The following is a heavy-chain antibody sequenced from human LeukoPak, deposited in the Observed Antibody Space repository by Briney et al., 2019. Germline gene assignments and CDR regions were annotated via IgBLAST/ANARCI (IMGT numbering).Heavy chain of an antibody. Sequence: GESLKISCKASGFSFTNYCIGWVRQMPGKGLEWMGIICPGDSDTRYSPSFQGQVTISADKSIGAAYLQWSSPKASDTAMYYCALRSGYDYDYWGQGTLVTVSS. CDR3: ALRSGYDYDY. V-gene: IGHV5-51*01. CDR1: GFSFTNYC. D-gene: IGHD5-12*01. CDR2: ICPGDSDT. J-gene: IGHJ4*02.